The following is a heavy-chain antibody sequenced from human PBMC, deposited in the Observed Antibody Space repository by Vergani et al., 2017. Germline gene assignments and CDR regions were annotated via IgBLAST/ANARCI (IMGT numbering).Heavy chain of an antibody. D-gene: IGHD4-11*01. CDR3: AGDPSNYKGYYYYYYYMDV. CDR2: ISSSSSYI. V-gene: IGHV3-21*01. CDR1: GFTFSSYS. Sequence: EVQLVESGGGLVKPGGSLRLSCAASGFTFSSYSMNWVRQAPGKGLEWVSSISSSSSYIYYADSVKGRFTISRDNAKNSLYLQMNSLRAEDTAVYYCAGDPSNYKGYYYYYYYMDVWGKGTTVTVSS. J-gene: IGHJ6*03.